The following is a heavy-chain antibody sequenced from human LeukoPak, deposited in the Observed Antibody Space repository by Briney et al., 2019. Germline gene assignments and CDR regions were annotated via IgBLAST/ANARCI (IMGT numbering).Heavy chain of an antibody. D-gene: IGHD2-2*01. CDR1: GFTFNNNA. J-gene: IGHJ3*01. CDR2: INGGGDAT. V-gene: IGHV3-23*01. Sequence: AGGSLRLSCATSGFTFNNNAMSWVRKAPGKGLEWVSAINGGGDATEYADSVKGRFTISRDNSKDTLYLQMNSLRPDDTAVYYCARCTASCYANAFDVWGQGTLLTVSS. CDR3: ARCTASCYANAFDV.